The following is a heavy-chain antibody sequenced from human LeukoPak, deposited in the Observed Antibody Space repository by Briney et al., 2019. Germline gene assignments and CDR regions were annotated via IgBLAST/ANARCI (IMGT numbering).Heavy chain of an antibody. J-gene: IGHJ4*02. CDR2: IKEDGSEK. CDR1: GFTFSSYW. V-gene: IGHV3-7*01. Sequence: TGGSLRLSCTASGFTFSSYWMTWVRQAPGKGLEWVANIKEDGSEKGFADSVKGRFTISRDNAKNPLFLQMNSLRADDMAVYYCTRNSGWYRLDYWGQGTLVTVPS. CDR3: TRNSGWYRLDY. D-gene: IGHD6-19*01.